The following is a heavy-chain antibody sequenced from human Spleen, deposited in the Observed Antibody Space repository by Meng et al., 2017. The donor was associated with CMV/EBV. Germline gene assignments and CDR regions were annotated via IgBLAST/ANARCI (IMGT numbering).Heavy chain of an antibody. V-gene: IGHV1-8*01. J-gene: IGHJ6*02. CDR2: MNPNSGNT. D-gene: IGHD6-6*01. CDR1: GYTFTSYD. CDR3: ARVPAVKPAPRSRKNPHGYYYYGMDV. Sequence: ASVKVSCKASGYTFTSYDINWMRQATGQGLEWMGWMNPNSGNTGYAQKFQGRVTMTRNTSISTAYMELSSLRSEDTAVYYCARVPAVKPAPRSRKNPHGYYYYGMDVWGQGTTVTVSS.